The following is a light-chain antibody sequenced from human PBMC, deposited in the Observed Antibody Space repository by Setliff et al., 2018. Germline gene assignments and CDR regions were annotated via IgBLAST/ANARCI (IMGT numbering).Light chain of an antibody. CDR1: SSDVGGYNH. CDR2: DVT. Sequence: QSALTQPRSVSGSPGQSVAISCTGTSSDVGGYNHVSWFQQHPGKAPKLMIYDVTKRPSGVPDRFSGSKSVNTASLTISGLQAEDEADYYCRSYAGSCEVVGAGTKV. CDR3: RSYAGSCEV. J-gene: IGLJ1*01. V-gene: IGLV2-11*01.